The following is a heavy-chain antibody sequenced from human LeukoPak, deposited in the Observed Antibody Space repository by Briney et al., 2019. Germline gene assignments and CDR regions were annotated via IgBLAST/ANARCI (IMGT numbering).Heavy chain of an antibody. D-gene: IGHD5-18*01. V-gene: IGHV3-33*01. Sequence: GRSLRLSCAASGFTFSSYGMHWVRQAPGKGREGEAVILYSGIYKYYAVSVKGPFTISRDNSKNTLYLQMNRLRAEHTAVYYCVRDRDSYGYGLYYFDYWGQGTLVTVSS. J-gene: IGHJ4*02. CDR1: GFTFSSYG. CDR2: ILYSGIYK. CDR3: VRDRDSYGYGLYYFDY.